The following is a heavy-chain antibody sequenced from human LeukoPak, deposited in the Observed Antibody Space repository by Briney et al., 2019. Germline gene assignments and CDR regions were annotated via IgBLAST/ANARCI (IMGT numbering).Heavy chain of an antibody. V-gene: IGHV4-38-2*01. CDR2: IYHSGST. D-gene: IGHD6-25*01. J-gene: IGHJ4*02. CDR1: GYSISSGCY. Sequence: PSETLSLTCAVSGYSISSGCYWGWIRQSPGEGLEWIGSIYHSGSTYYNPSLRSRVTISPDTSKNQFSLKLTSVNVADTAMYYCARAPLAGSSLYFDYWGQGTLVTVSS. CDR3: ARAPLAGSSLYFDY.